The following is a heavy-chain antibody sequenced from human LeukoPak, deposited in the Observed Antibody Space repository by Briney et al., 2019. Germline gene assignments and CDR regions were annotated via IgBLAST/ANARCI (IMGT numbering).Heavy chain of an antibody. J-gene: IGHJ3*02. CDR2: IGTAGDT. D-gene: IGHD3-22*01. V-gene: IGHV3-13*01. CDR3: ARFSGYHDAFDI. CDR1: GFTFSSYG. Sequence: GGTLRLSCAASGFTFSSYGMSWVRQATGKGLEWVSAIGTAGDTYYPGSVKGRFTISRENAKNSLYLQMNSLRAGDTAVYYCARFSGYHDAFDIWGQGTMVTVSS.